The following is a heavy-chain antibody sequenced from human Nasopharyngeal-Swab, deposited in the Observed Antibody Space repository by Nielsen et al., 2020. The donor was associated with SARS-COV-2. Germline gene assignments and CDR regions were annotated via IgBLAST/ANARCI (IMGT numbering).Heavy chain of an antibody. CDR3: ARGVGVDDFWSGRFDY. Sequence: GGSLRLSCAASGFIVTSNYMNWVRQAPGGGLEWVSVIYDDGRTYYADSVKGRFTISRDNSKNTLYLQMNSLRAEDTAVYYCARGVGVDDFWSGRFDYWGQGTLVTVSS. V-gene: IGHV3-53*01. J-gene: IGHJ4*02. CDR1: GFIVTSNY. CDR2: IYDDGRT. D-gene: IGHD3-3*01.